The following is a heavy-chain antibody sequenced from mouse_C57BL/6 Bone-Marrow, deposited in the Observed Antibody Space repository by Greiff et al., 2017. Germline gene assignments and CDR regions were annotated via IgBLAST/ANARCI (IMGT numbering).Heavy chain of an antibody. CDR3: ARYDGYYNAMDY. CDR1: GFTFSSYG. J-gene: IGHJ4*01. D-gene: IGHD2-3*01. CDR2: ISSGGSYT. V-gene: IGHV5-6*01. Sequence: EVKLVESGGDLVKPGGSLKLSCAASGFTFSSYGMSWVRQTPDKRLEWVATISSGGSYTYYPDSVKGRFTISRDNAKNTLYLHMSSLKSEDTAMYYCARYDGYYNAMDYWGQGTSVTVSS.